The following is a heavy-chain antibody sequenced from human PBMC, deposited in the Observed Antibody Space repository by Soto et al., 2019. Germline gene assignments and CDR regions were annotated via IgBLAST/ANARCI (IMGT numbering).Heavy chain of an antibody. V-gene: IGHV3-23*01. CDR1: GFTFSSNA. Sequence: EVQLLESGGGLVRRGGSPRLSCAASGFTFSSNAMSWVRQAPGKGLEWVSAISGSGGSTYYADSVKGRFTISRDNSKNALYLQMNSLRAEDTAVYYCAKGRDSTMILDAFDIWGQGTMVTVSS. CDR2: ISGSGGST. J-gene: IGHJ3*02. D-gene: IGHD3-22*01. CDR3: AKGRDSTMILDAFDI.